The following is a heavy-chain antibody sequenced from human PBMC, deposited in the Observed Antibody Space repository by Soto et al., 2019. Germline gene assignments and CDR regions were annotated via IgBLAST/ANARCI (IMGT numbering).Heavy chain of an antibody. J-gene: IGHJ4*02. Sequence: PVGSLRLSCAASGFTFSSYAMSWFRQAPGKGLEWVSSISVSGGSTYYADPVKGRFTISRDNSKSTLFLHMNSLRAEATAVYYCAKAAGSDYYPVDYWGQGTLVTVSS. CDR1: GFTFSSYA. CDR3: AKAAGSDYYPVDY. V-gene: IGHV3-23*01. CDR2: ISVSGGST. D-gene: IGHD3-22*01.